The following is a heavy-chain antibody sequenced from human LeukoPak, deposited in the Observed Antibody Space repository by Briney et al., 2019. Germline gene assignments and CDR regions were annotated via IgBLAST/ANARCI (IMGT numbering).Heavy chain of an antibody. CDR2: IYYSGST. J-gene: IGHJ4*02. Sequence: IPSETLSLTCSVSGGTLNSFYWSWIRQPPGKGLEWIGYIYYSGSTNYNPSLKSRVTISVDTSKNQFSLKLSSVTAADTAVYYCARDYGDYGFDYWGQGTLVTVSS. CDR1: GGTLNSFY. CDR3: ARDYGDYGFDY. V-gene: IGHV4-59*01. D-gene: IGHD4-17*01.